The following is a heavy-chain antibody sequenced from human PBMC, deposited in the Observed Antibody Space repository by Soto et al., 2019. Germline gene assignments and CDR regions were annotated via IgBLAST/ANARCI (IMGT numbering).Heavy chain of an antibody. D-gene: IGHD5-18*01. J-gene: IGHJ3*01. V-gene: IGHV3-33*01. Sequence: GGSLRLSCEASGFNFSSYGMHWVRQAPGKGLEWVAVTWYDGSNKYYADSVKGRFTISRDNSKKTLYLQMDGLRAEDTAVYYCAREDTTLVGNAFDVWGQGTTVT. CDR2: TWYDGSNK. CDR1: GFNFSSYG. CDR3: AREDTTLVGNAFDV.